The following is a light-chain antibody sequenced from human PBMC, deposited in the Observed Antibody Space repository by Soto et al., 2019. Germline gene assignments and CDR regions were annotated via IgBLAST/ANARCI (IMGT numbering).Light chain of an antibody. V-gene: IGKV3-15*01. J-gene: IGKJ4*01. CDR2: GAS. Sequence: EKVMTQSPATLSVSPGERATLSCRASQSVNSNLAWYQQKPGQAPRLLIYGASTRATGIPARFSGSASGTDFTRTISSLQSEDFAFYYCQQYNDWPLTFGGGTKVEIK. CDR3: QQYNDWPLT. CDR1: QSVNSN.